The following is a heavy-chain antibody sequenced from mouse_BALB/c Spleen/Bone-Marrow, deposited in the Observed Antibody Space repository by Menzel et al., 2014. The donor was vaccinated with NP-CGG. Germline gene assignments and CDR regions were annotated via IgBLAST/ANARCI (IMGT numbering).Heavy chain of an antibody. CDR3: TRIFRVTIVVDAYYYAMDY. J-gene: IGHJ4*01. CDR2: INPSTGYT. D-gene: IGHD1-1*01. CDR1: GYTFTSYW. Sequence: QVQLQQSGAELAKPGASVKMSCKASGYTFTSYWMHWVKQRPGQGLEWIGYINPSTGYTEYNQKFKDKATLTADKSSSTAYTQLSILTSENSAVYYCTRIFRVTIVVDAYYYAMDYWGQGTSVTVSS. V-gene: IGHV1-7*01.